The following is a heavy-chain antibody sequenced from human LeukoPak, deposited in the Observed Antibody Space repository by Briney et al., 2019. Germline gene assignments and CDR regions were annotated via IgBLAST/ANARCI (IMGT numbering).Heavy chain of an antibody. D-gene: IGHD4-23*01. CDR1: GFTFSSYA. CDR2: IIGSGGST. J-gene: IGHJ3*02. Sequence: GGSLRLSCAASGFTFSSYAMSWVRQAPGKGLEWVLAIIGSGGSTYYADSVKGRFTISRDNSKNTLYLQMNSLRAEDTAVYYCAKDLDYGGNGPDAFDIWGQGTMVTVSS. V-gene: IGHV3-23*01. CDR3: AKDLDYGGNGPDAFDI.